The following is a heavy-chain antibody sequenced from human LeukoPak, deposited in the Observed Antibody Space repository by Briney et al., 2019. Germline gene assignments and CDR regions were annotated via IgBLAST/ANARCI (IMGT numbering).Heavy chain of an antibody. V-gene: IGHV1-2*02. CDR2: INPNSGVT. J-gene: IGHJ4*02. D-gene: IGHD2-2*01. CDR3: ARDRPLPCSSSSCPPLHPDY. Sequence: ASVKVSCKASGYTFSDYHIHWVRQAPGQGLEWMGWINPNSGVTDFAQKFQGRVAMTRDTSIRTAYMELSGLRSDDTAVYYCARDRPLPCSSSSCPPLHPDYWGQGTLVTVSS. CDR1: GYTFSDYH.